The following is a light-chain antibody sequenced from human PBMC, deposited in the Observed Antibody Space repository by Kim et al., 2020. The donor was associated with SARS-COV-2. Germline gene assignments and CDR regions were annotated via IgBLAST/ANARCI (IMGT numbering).Light chain of an antibody. CDR1: QSVSSD. V-gene: IGKV3-15*01. Sequence: EIVMTQSPVTLSVSPGERATLSCRASQSVSSDLAWHQQKPGQAPRLLIYGASTRATGIPARFSGSGSGTEFTLTISSLQSEDFAVYYCQQYNSWPPWTFGQGTKVDIK. J-gene: IGKJ1*01. CDR3: QQYNSWPPWT. CDR2: GAS.